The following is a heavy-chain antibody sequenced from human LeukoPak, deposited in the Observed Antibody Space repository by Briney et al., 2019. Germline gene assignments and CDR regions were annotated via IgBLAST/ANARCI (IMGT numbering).Heavy chain of an antibody. CDR3: ARISDYSVAPDRSGVYGMDV. CDR2: IKQDGSEK. V-gene: IGHV3-7*05. D-gene: IGHD2-21*01. CDR1: GFTFSYYW. J-gene: IGHJ6*02. Sequence: GGSLRLSCAASGFTFSYYWMSWVRQAPGKGLEWVANIKQDGSEKYYVDSVKGRFTVSRGNAKNSLYLQMNSLSAEDTAVYYCARISDYSVAPDRSGVYGMDVWGQGTTVTVSS.